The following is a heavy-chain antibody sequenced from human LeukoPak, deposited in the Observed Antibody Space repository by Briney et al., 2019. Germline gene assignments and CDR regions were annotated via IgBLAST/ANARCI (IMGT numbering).Heavy chain of an antibody. J-gene: IGHJ4*02. CDR2: ISYDGSNK. CDR1: GFTFSDYY. Sequence: GGSLRLSCAASGFTFSDYYMSWIRQAPGKGLEWVAVISYDGSNKYYADSVKGRFTISRDNSKNTLYLQMNSLRAEDTAVYYCARAFRRGYSYGYFDYWGQGTLVTVSS. V-gene: IGHV3-30*03. CDR3: ARAFRRGYSYGYFDY. D-gene: IGHD5-18*01.